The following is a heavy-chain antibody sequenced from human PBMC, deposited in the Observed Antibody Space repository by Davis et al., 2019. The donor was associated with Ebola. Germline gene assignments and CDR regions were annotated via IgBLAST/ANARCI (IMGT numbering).Heavy chain of an antibody. J-gene: IGHJ4*02. CDR1: GFTFSSYA. D-gene: IGHD1-26*01. Sequence: GESLKISCAASGFTFSSYAMTWVRQAPGKGLEWVSAISGSGGSTFYADSVKGRFTISRDNSKNTLFLLMNSLGAEDTAVYYCAKDRYSGSYPYYFDYWGQGTLVTVSS. CDR2: ISGSGGST. CDR3: AKDRYSGSYPYYFDY. V-gene: IGHV3-23*01.